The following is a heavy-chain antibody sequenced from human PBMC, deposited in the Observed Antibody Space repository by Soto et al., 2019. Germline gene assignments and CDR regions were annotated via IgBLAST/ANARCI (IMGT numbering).Heavy chain of an antibody. V-gene: IGHV3-30*18. CDR1: GFTFSSYG. CDR3: AKDLYRGSSGGNYYYMDV. J-gene: IGHJ6*03. Sequence: GGSLRLSCAASGFTFSSYGMHWVRQAPGKGLEWVAVISYDGSNKYYADSVKGRFTISRDNSKNTLYLQMNSLRAEDTAVYYCAKDLYRGSSGGNYYYMDVWGKGTTVTVSS. CDR2: ISYDGSNK. D-gene: IGHD6-6*01.